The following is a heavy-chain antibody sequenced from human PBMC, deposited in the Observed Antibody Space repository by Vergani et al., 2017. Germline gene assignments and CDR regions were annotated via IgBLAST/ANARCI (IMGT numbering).Heavy chain of an antibody. D-gene: IGHD5-12*01. CDR3: ANVLSGYDFSYMDV. CDR2: IRYDGSNK. V-gene: IGHV3-30*02. CDR1: GFTFSSYG. Sequence: QVQLVESGGGVVQPGGSLRLSCAASGFTFSSYGMHWVRQAPGKGLEWVAFIRYDGSNKYYADSVKGRFTISRDNSKNTLYLQMNSLRAEDTAVYYCANVLSGYDFSYMDVWGKGTTVTVSS. J-gene: IGHJ6*03.